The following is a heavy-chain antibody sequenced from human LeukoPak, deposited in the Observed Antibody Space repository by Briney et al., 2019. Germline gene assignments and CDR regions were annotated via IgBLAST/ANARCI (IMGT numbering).Heavy chain of an antibody. CDR3: ARGETPIAAAGIRY. D-gene: IGHD6-13*01. Sequence: PGGSLRLSCAASGFTFSSYAMHWVRQAPGKGLEWVAVISYDGSNKYYADSVKGRFTISRDNSKNTMYLQMNSLRAEDTAVYYCARGETPIAAAGIRYWGQGTLVTVSS. CDR1: GFTFSSYA. J-gene: IGHJ4*02. CDR2: ISYDGSNK. V-gene: IGHV3-30*04.